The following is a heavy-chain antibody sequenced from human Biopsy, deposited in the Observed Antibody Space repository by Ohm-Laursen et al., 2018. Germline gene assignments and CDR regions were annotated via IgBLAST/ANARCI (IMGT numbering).Heavy chain of an antibody. D-gene: IGHD4-11*01. V-gene: IGHV4-59*02. Sequence: PPGTLSLTCTVSGDSVTKYYWSWIRQPPGKGLEWIGHIYYSVMTNYNPSLQSRVSISVDTSRNQVSLTLSSVTAADTAVYYCARDSGILNYGNFKYYHYCGMDVWGQGTKVTVSS. CDR1: GDSVTKYY. CDR3: ARDSGILNYGNFKYYHYCGMDV. CDR2: IYYSVMT. J-gene: IGHJ6*02.